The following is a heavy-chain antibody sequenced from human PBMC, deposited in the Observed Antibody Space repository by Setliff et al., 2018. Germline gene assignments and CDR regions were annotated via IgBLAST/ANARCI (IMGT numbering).Heavy chain of an antibody. Sequence: PSETLSLTCAVYGESFSGHYWSWIRQPPGKGLEWIGEINHNGSTNYNPSLKSRVTISVDTSKNQFSLKLSSVAAADTAVYYCARGFDACGGGACYTDGPYYFDYWGLGTLVTVSS. J-gene: IGHJ4*02. V-gene: IGHV4-34*01. CDR1: GESFSGHY. CDR3: ARGFDACGGGACYTDGPYYFDY. D-gene: IGHD2-21*02. CDR2: INHNGST.